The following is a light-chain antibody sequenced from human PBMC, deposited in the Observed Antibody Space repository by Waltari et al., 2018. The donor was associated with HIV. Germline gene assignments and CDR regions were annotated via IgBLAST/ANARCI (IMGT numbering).Light chain of an antibody. CDR1: QDLNSY. CDR2: GAS. CDR3: QHLNTCPPFT. Sequence: IQLTQSPSFLSASVRDRVPITCRASQDLNSYLAWYQHKLGQAPKLLIYGASTLQTGVPSRLSGSGSCTEYTLTINSLQPADFATYYCQHLNTCPPFTFGHGTKVDVK. J-gene: IGKJ3*01. V-gene: IGKV1-9*01.